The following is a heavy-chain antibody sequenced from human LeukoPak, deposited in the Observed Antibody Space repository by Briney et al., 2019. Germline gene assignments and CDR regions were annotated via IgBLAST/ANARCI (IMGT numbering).Heavy chain of an antibody. Sequence: SQTLSLTCTVSGGSISSGDYYWSWIRQPPGKGLERIGYIYYSGSTYYNPSLKSRVTISVDTSKNQFSLKLSSVTAADTAVYYCARDVNYGSGSQSRFDPWGQGTLVTVSS. CDR3: ARDVNYGSGSQSRFDP. CDR1: GGSISSGDYY. V-gene: IGHV4-30-4*01. CDR2: IYYSGST. D-gene: IGHD3-10*01. J-gene: IGHJ5*02.